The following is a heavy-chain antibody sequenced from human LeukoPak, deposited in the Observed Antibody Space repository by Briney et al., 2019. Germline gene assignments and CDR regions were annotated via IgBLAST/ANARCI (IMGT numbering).Heavy chain of an antibody. CDR2: INHSGST. Sequence: SETLSLTCAVYGGSFSGYYWSWIRQPPRKGLEWIGEINHSGSTNYNPSLKSRVTISVDTSKNQFSLKLSSVTAADTAVYYCARLIGELWFGDYYYYYMDVWGKGTTVTISS. CDR3: ARLIGELWFGDYYYYYMDV. D-gene: IGHD3-10*01. J-gene: IGHJ6*03. CDR1: GGSFSGYY. V-gene: IGHV4-34*01.